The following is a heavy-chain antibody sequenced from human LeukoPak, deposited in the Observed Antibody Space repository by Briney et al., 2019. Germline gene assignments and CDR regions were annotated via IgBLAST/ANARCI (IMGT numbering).Heavy chain of an antibody. CDR1: GYTFTSYD. D-gene: IGHD6-13*01. CDR2: INPNSGNT. J-gene: IGHJ1*01. CDR3: ARNGQQVRYFQH. V-gene: IGHV1-8*01. Sequence: ASVKVSCKASGYTFTSYDINWVRQATGQGLEWMGWINPNSGNTNYAQKFQGRVTMTRNTSISTAYMELSSLRSEDTAVYYCARNGQQVRYFQHWGQGTLVTVSS.